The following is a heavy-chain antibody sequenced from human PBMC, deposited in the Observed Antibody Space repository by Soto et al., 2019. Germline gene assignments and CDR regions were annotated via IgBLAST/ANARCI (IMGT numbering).Heavy chain of an antibody. CDR3: AAGFPPDY. V-gene: IGHV3-7*01. J-gene: IGHJ4*02. CDR2: IKGDGSEE. D-gene: IGHD3-10*01. Sequence: EVQVVASGGVLVQPWVSLTFSCAASGFTFSSYWMHWVRQAPWKGLEWVANIKGDGSEEYYVDSVRGRFTISRDNATHSLCLQMNSLRAEDTAVYYCAAGFPPDYWGQGTQGTVSS. CDR1: GFTFSSYW.